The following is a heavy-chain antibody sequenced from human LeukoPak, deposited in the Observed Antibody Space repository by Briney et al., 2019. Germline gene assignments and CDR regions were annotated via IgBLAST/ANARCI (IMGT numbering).Heavy chain of an antibody. CDR1: GYTFTSYG. D-gene: IGHD5-12*01. CDR2: ISAYNGNT. Sequence: ASVKVSCKASGYTFTSYGISWVRQAPGQGLEWMGWISAYNGNTNYAQKLQGRVTMTTDTSTSTAYMELRSLRSDDTAVYYCAREGGQWLNQDWFDPWGQGTLVTVSS. CDR3: AREGGQWLNQDWFDP. V-gene: IGHV1-18*01. J-gene: IGHJ5*02.